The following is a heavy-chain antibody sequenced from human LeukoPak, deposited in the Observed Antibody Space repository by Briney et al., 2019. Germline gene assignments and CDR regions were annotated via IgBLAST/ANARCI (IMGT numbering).Heavy chain of an antibody. Sequence: ASVKVSCKASGYTFTSYGISWVRQAPGQGLEWMGWISAYNGNTNYAQKFQGRVTMTTDTSTSTAYMELRSLRSDDTAVYYCARGSPLDYDFWSGYYWALFDYWGQGTLVTVSS. J-gene: IGHJ4*02. CDR1: GYTFTSYG. V-gene: IGHV1-18*01. D-gene: IGHD3-3*01. CDR2: ISAYNGNT. CDR3: ARGSPLDYDFWSGYYWALFDY.